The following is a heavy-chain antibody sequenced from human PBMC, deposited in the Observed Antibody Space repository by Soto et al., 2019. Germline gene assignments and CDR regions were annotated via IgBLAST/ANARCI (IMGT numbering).Heavy chain of an antibody. Sequence: SVKVSCKASGGTFSSYAISWMRQAPGQGLEWMGGIIPIFGTANYAQKFQGRVTITADESTSTAYMELSSLRSEDTAVYYCAREREDSITGTPYYYYGMDVWGQGTTVTVSS. CDR2: IIPIFGTA. V-gene: IGHV1-69*13. CDR3: AREREDSITGTPYYYYGMDV. J-gene: IGHJ6*02. CDR1: GGTFSSYA. D-gene: IGHD1-7*01.